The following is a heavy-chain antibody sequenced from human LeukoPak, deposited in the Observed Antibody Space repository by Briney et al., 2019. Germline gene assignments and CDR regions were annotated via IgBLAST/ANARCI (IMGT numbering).Heavy chain of an antibody. CDR3: ARVSVDAFDI. CDR2: ISSGSGSI. V-gene: IGHV3-48*02. Sequence: GGSLRLSCAASGFTFSSFSMNWVRQAPGKGLEWLSYISSGSGSIYYADSAQGRFTISRDNARNSLYLQMNSLRDEDTAVYYCARVSVDAFDIWGQGTMVTVSS. CDR1: GFTFSSFS. J-gene: IGHJ3*02.